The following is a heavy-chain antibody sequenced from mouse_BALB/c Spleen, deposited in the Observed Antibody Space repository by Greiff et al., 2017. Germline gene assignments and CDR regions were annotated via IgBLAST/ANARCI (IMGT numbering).Heavy chain of an antibody. CDR3: ARRGNYYAMDY. Sequence: EVQLVESGGGLVQPGGSRKLSCAASGFTFSDYGMAWVRQAPGKGPEWVAFISNLAYSIYYADTVTGRFTISRENAKNTLYLEMSSLRSEDTAMYYCARRGNYYAMDYWGQGTSVTVSS. CDR2: ISNLAYSI. D-gene: IGHD2-1*01. V-gene: IGHV5-15*02. J-gene: IGHJ4*01. CDR1: GFTFSDYG.